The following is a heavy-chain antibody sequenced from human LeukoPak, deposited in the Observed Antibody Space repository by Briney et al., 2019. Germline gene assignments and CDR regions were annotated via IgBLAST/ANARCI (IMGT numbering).Heavy chain of an antibody. CDR2: IYSGGST. Sequence: GGSLRLPCSVSGFTVSSIYVSWVGQAPGEGREGGSVIYSGGSTYYADSVQASFTSSTDNSKNSLYLQIISLRAEDTAVYSCYSMIVVEIRVINDYWGQGTLVTVSS. J-gene: IGHJ4*02. D-gene: IGHD3-22*01. CDR1: GFTVSSIY. CDR3: YSMIVVEIRVINDY. V-gene: IGHV3-66*01.